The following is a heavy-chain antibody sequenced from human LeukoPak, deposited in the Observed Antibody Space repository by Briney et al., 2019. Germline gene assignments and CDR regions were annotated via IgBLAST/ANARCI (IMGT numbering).Heavy chain of an antibody. V-gene: IGHV3-23*01. D-gene: IGHD5-12*01. CDR1: GFTFSSYV. J-gene: IGHJ4*02. Sequence: GGSLRLSCAAYGFTFSSYVMNLVRQAPGKGLEWVSGISGSGATTYNADSVKGRFTISRDNSKNTLYLQMNSLRAEDTAIYYCAKGGDLVATIAFYWGQGTLVTVSS. CDR3: AKGGDLVATIAFY. CDR2: ISGSGATT.